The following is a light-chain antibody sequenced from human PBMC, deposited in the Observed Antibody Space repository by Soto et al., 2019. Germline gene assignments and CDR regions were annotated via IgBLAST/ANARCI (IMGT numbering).Light chain of an antibody. CDR3: SSYAGSKMGV. Sequence: SALTQPPSASGSPGQSLTISCTGTNSDVGRYKFVSWYQQHPGKAPKLIIYEVTQRPSGVPDRFSASKSGNTASLTVSGLQAEDEADYYCSSYAGSKMGVFGTGTKVTVL. CDR1: NSDVGRYKF. J-gene: IGLJ1*01. V-gene: IGLV2-8*01. CDR2: EVT.